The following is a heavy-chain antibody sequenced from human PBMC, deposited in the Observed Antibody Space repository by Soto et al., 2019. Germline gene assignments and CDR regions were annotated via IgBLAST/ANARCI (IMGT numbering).Heavy chain of an antibody. Sequence: QAQMVQSGAEVKKPGASVKVSCRTSGYTFTTDGVSWVRAAPGQGLEWMGWISGYNGDITYAERLQGRLTMTTDTSTSTAYMELRNLRPEDTAVYFCARDVVLLRLCITTSCYLAAWGQGTLVTVSS. CDR2: ISGYNGDI. CDR1: GYTFTTDG. J-gene: IGHJ5*02. CDR3: ARDVVLLRLCITTSCYLAA. D-gene: IGHD6-19*01. V-gene: IGHV1-18*01.